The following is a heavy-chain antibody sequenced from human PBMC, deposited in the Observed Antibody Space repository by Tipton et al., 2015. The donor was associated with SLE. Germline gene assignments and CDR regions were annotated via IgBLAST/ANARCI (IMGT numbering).Heavy chain of an antibody. V-gene: IGHV3-30-3*01. CDR3: ARGGWSYYFDY. J-gene: IGHJ4*02. D-gene: IGHD6-19*01. Sequence: SLRLSCAASGFTFRSYAMHWVRQAPGKGLEWVAVISYDGSNKYYADSVKGRFTISRDNSKNTLYLQMNSLRAEDMAVYYCARGGWSYYFDYWGQGTLVTVSS. CDR2: ISYDGSNK. CDR1: GFTFRSYA.